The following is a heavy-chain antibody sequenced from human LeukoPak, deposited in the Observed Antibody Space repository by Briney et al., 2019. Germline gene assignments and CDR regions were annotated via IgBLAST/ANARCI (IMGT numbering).Heavy chain of an antibody. D-gene: IGHD2-15*01. Sequence: ASVKVSCKASGYTFTGYYMHWVRQAPGQGLEWMGIINPSGGSTSYAQKFQGRVTMTRDTSTSTVYMELSSLRSEDTAVYYCARDIVVVPAAKDIVVVVAATWDYWGQGTLVTVSS. CDR2: INPSGGST. J-gene: IGHJ4*02. CDR1: GYTFTGYY. V-gene: IGHV1-46*01. CDR3: ARDIVVVPAAKDIVVVVAATWDY.